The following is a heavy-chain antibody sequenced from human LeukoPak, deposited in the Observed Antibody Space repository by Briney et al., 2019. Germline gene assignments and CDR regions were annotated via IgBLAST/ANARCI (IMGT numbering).Heavy chain of an antibody. Sequence: PGGSLRLSCAASGFTFSSYWMSCVREAPGKGLEWVANIKQDGSEKYYVDSVKGRFTISRDNAKNSLYLQMNSLRAEDTAVYYCARIYYYYGMDVWGQGTTVTVSS. J-gene: IGHJ6*02. D-gene: IGHD3-3*02. CDR3: ARIYYYYGMDV. CDR2: IKQDGSEK. V-gene: IGHV3-7*01. CDR1: GFTFSSYW.